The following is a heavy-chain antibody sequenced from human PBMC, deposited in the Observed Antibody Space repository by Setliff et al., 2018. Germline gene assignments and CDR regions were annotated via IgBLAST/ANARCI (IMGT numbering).Heavy chain of an antibody. V-gene: IGHV1-69*05. D-gene: IGHD1-26*01. CDR2: FIPILGAT. CDR3: ARAGDAASGRKGVFEY. Sequence: RASVKVSCKSSGGTFSSSGITWVRQAPGQGLQWLGRFIPILGATNYAQNLQGRVTMTRDTSTSTLYMELASLRSEDTAVYYCARAGDAASGRKGVFEYWGQGTAVTVSS. J-gene: IGHJ4*02. CDR1: GGTFSSSG.